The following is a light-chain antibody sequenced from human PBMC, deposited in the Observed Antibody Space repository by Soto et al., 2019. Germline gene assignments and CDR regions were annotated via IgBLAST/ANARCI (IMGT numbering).Light chain of an antibody. Sequence: EIVLTQSPGTLSLSPGERGTVSCRASQSVRNNYLALFQKKPGQSPRLLIYGASSRATGIPDRFSGSGSGTDFTLTVSRLEPEDFAVYYCQQYGTSITFGQGTRLEIK. CDR2: GAS. V-gene: IGKV3-20*01. J-gene: IGKJ5*01. CDR3: QQYGTSIT. CDR1: QSVRNNY.